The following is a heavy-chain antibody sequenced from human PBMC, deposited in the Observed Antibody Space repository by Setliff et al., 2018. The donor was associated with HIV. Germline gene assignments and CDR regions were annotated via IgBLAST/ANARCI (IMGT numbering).Heavy chain of an antibody. CDR2: IDHSGST. Sequence: SETLSLTCAVYDVSFSGHYWIWIRQPPGKGLEWVGEIDHSGSTNYNPSLKSRVTISVDTSKTQFSLKLSSVIAADTAVYYCTTSTVAGLFDYWDQGAPVTVSS. D-gene: IGHD6-19*01. CDR3: TTSTVAGLFDY. CDR1: DVSFSGHY. V-gene: IGHV4-34*01. J-gene: IGHJ4*02.